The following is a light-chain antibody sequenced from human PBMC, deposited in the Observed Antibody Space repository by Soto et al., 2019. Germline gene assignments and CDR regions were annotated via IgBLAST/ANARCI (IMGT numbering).Light chain of an antibody. Sequence: EIVLTQSPATLSSSPGDRVTLSCRASQAVNNRLAWYQHKPGQAPRLLIYLASNRAAGVPARFSGSGSGTDFTLTISDVEPEDFAVYYCHQRQSGPRTFGQGTKVDIK. CDR1: QAVNNR. CDR3: HQRQSGPRT. V-gene: IGKV3-11*01. CDR2: LAS. J-gene: IGKJ1*01.